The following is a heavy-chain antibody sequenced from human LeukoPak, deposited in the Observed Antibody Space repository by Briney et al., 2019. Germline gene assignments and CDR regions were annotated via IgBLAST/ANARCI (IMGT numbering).Heavy chain of an antibody. CDR1: GGSITGSY. V-gene: IGHV4-59*01. J-gene: IGHJ6*02. CDR3: ARVGSHVDYFSRGPKSSSYYALDV. D-gene: IGHD2/OR15-2a*01. CDR2: IYYTGST. Sequence: SETLSLTCSVSGGSITGSYWTWIRQPPGKGLEWIGWIYYTGSTTYSPSLSSRVTISLDTSKNHFSLQLTSVTPADTAMYYCARVGSHVDYFSRGPKSSSYYALDVWGQGTTVSVSS.